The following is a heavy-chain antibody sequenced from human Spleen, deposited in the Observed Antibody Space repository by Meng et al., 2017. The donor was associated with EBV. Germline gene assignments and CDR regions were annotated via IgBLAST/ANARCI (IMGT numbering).Heavy chain of an antibody. D-gene: IGHD2-21*02. J-gene: IGHJ4*02. Sequence: QGQLQQWGARLLKPSETLSLTCAFPGGSFSGFYWTWIRQAPGKGLEWIGEVNPSGTTSYNPSLKSRATMSVDTSKNQFSLKLNSVTAADTAVYYCATNVVTEKEVFDYWGQGTLVTVSS. CDR1: GGSFSGFY. CDR2: VNPSGTT. V-gene: IGHV4-34*01. CDR3: ATNVVTEKEVFDY.